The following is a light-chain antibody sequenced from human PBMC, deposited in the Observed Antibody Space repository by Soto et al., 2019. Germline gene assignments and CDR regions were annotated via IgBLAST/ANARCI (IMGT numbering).Light chain of an antibody. CDR1: SSDVGAYKY. CDR3: TSYAGSNIWV. V-gene: IGLV2-8*01. J-gene: IGLJ3*02. CDR2: EVS. Sequence: QSVLTQPPSASGSPGQSVTISCTGTSSDVGAYKYVSWYQQYPGKAPKLMIYEVSKRPSGVPDRFSGSKSGNTASLTVSRLQAEDEADYYCTSYAGSNIWVFGGGTKLTVL.